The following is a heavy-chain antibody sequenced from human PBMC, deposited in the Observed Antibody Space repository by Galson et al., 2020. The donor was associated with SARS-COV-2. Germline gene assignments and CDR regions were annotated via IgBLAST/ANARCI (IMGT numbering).Heavy chain of an antibody. CDR3: IWVRLNTPDY. V-gene: IGHV3-15*05. Sequence: GESLKISCAASGFTFTYAWMSWVRQAPGKGLEWVGLIKSKASGGTTDYAAPVKGRFTISRDDSKNTLYLHMSSLKTEDTGVYYCIWVRLNTPDYWGQGTLVTVSS. CDR2: IKSKASGGTT. J-gene: IGHJ4*02. D-gene: IGHD3-10*01. CDR1: GFTFTYAW.